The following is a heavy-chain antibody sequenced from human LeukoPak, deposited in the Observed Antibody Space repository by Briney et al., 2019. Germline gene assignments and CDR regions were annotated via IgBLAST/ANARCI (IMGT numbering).Heavy chain of an antibody. CDR1: GDSPSNFY. CDR3: ALAPNSNWFDF. Sequence: SGTRSLTCTVSGDSPSNFYGNWFGQTPGKGREWIGNIHYSGSSVYNPSLKSRVTISIDTSRRQFFLKLNSVTAADTAVYFCALAPNSNWFDFWGPGTLVTVSS. CDR2: IHYSGSS. J-gene: IGHJ5*01. V-gene: IGHV4-59*03. D-gene: IGHD2-8*01.